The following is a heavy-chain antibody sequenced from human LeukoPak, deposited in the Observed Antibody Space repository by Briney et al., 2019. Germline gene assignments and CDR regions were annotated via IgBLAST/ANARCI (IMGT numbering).Heavy chain of an antibody. J-gene: IGHJ4*02. CDR2: TNPNSGGT. CDR1: GYTFTGYY. D-gene: IGHD2-2*01. CDR3: ARVTADAMNSPIDY. Sequence: ASVKVSCKASGYTFTGYYMHWVRQAPGQGLEWMGRTNPNSGGTNYAQKFQGRVTMTRDTSISTAYMELSRLRSDDTAVYYCARVTADAMNSPIDYWGQGTLVTVSS. V-gene: IGHV1-2*06.